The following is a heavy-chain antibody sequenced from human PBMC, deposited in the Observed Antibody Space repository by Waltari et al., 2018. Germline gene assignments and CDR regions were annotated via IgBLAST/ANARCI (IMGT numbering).Heavy chain of an antibody. CDR3: ARPVWGIAVAGVHFDL. J-gene: IGHJ4*02. CDR2: IYHNGGT. Sequence: QGQLQESGPGLGRAWQARTSPWTASGDSNTKGDYYWSWIRQPPGKGLEWIGYIYHNGGTYLNPSLKSRLTISVDTSKSKFALKLSSVTAAGTAMFYCARPVWGIAVAGVHFDLWGQGTLVTVS. D-gene: IGHD6-19*01. CDR1: GDSNTKGDYY. V-gene: IGHV4-30-4*01.